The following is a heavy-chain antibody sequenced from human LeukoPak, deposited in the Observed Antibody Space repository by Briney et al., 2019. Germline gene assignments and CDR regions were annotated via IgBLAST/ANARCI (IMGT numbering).Heavy chain of an antibody. V-gene: IGHV1-24*01. J-gene: IGHJ5*02. D-gene: IGHD6-13*01. CDR1: GYTLTELS. Sequence: ASVKVSCKVSGYTLTELSIHWVRQAPGKGLEWMGGLDSEDGETTYAQKFQGRVTITRNTSISTAYMELSSLRSEDTAVYYCARGRYSSNSWGFDPWGQGTLVTVSS. CDR2: LDSEDGET. CDR3: ARGRYSSNSWGFDP.